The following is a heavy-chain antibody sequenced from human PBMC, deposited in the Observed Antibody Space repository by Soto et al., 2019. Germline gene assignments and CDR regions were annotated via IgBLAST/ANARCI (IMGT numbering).Heavy chain of an antibody. D-gene: IGHD4-4*01. J-gene: IGHJ6*02. CDR3: ARPGYSNYVLGVVV. CDR1: GFTFSVYW. V-gene: IGHV3-74*01. Sequence: EVQLVESGGGLVQPGGSLRLSCAASGFTFSVYWMHWVRQAPGKGLVWVSRIDSDGSTTSYGDSVKGRFTISRDNAKSTLYRQVDSLRAENMDVYSCARPGYSNYVLGVVVWGQGTKVTVSS. CDR2: IDSDGSTT.